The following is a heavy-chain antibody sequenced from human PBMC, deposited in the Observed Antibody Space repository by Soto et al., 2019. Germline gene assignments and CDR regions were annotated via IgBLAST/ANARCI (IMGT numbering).Heavy chain of an antibody. CDR3: ASGLPGSITMVRGVINDY. D-gene: IGHD3-10*01. CDR2: ISAYNGNT. Sequence: ASVKVSCKASGYTFTSYGISWLRQAPGQGLEWMGWISAYNGNTNYAQKLQGRVTMTTDTSTSTAYMELRSLRSDDTAVYYCASGLPGSITMVRGVINDYWGQGTLVTVSS. CDR1: GYTFTSYG. J-gene: IGHJ4*02. V-gene: IGHV1-18*01.